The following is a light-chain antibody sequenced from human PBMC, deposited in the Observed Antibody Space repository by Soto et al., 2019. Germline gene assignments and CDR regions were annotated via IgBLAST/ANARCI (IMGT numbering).Light chain of an antibody. CDR2: EVS. CDR3: SSYTRNTTYV. CDR1: SSDVGGYNY. J-gene: IGLJ1*01. V-gene: IGLV2-14*01. Sequence: QSALTQPASVSGSPGQSITISCTGTSSDVGGYNYVSWYQHHPGKAPKLMIYEVSNRPSGVSYRFSGSKSGNRASLTISGLQAEDDADYYCSSYTRNTTYVFGTGTKLT.